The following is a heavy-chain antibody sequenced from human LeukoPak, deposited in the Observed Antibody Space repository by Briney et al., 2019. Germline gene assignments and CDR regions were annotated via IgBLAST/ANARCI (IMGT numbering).Heavy chain of an antibody. J-gene: IGHJ5*02. CDR2: IYHSGST. CDR1: GGSISSSHC. D-gene: IGHD3-16*01. V-gene: IGHV4-4*02. Sequence: SGTLSLTCAVSGGSISSSHCWNWVRQPPGKGLEWIGEIYHSGSTNYNPSLKSRVTISVDKSNNQFSLKLTSVTAADTAVYYCARVEVRGRNWLDLWGQGTLVTVSS. CDR3: ARVEVRGRNWLDL.